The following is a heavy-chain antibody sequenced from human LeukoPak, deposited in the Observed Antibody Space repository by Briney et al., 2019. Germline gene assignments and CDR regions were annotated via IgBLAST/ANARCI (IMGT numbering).Heavy chain of an antibody. D-gene: IGHD4-11*01. V-gene: IGHV1-2*02. Sequence: ASVKVSCKASGYTFTDYYMHWVRQAPGQGLEWLGWINPNSGGTNYAQKFQGRVTMTRDTSISTAYMEVSRLRSDDTAVYYCAAPGGLDSNYVFDYWGQGTLVTVSS. CDR1: GYTFTDYY. J-gene: IGHJ4*02. CDR3: AAPGGLDSNYVFDY. CDR2: INPNSGGT.